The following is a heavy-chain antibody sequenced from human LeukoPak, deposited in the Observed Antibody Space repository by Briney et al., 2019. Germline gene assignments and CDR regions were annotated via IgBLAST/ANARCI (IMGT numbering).Heavy chain of an antibody. D-gene: IGHD3-10*01. CDR3: ARGAMVRGVINNWFDP. CDR2: IYHSGST. J-gene: IGHJ5*02. Sequence: SETLSLTCAVSGGSISSGGYSWSWIRQPPGKGLEWIGYIYHSGSTYYNPSLKSRVTISVDRSKYQFSLKLSSVTAADTAVYYCARGAMVRGVINNWFDPWGQGTLVTVSS. CDR1: GGSISSGGYS. V-gene: IGHV4-30-2*01.